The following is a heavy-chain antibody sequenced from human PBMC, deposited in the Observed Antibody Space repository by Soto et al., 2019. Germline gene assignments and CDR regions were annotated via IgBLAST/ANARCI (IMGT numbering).Heavy chain of an antibody. CDR1: GGSISSGGYY. Sequence: SETLSLTCTVSGGSISSGGYYWSWIRQHPGKGLEWIGYIYYSGSTYYNPSLKSRVTISVDTSKNQFSLKLSSVTAADTAVYYCARESYFPQAARSRLFDYWGQGTLVTVSS. J-gene: IGHJ4*02. V-gene: IGHV4-31*03. CDR3: ARESYFPQAARSRLFDY. CDR2: IYYSGST. D-gene: IGHD2-15*01.